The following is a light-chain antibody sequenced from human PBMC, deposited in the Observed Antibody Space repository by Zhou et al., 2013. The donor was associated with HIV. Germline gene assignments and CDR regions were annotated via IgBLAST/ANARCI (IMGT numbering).Light chain of an antibody. J-gene: IGKJ4*01. CDR2: GAS. Sequence: DIQLTQSPSFLSASVGDRVTITCRASQGISSYLAWYQQKPGKAPKLLIYGASVLQSGVPSRFSGSGSGTDFTLTISSLQPEDVATYYCQKYNSVPLTFGGGTKVDIK. CDR3: QKYNSVPLT. CDR1: QGISSY. V-gene: IGKV1-27*01.